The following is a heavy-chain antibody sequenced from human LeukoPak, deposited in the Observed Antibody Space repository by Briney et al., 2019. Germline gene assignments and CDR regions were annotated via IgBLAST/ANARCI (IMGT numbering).Heavy chain of an antibody. CDR1: GFTFSGYW. V-gene: IGHV3-7*01. CDR3: ARSGTAGSVDY. CDR2: IKQDGSEK. Sequence: GGSLRLSCAASGFTFSGYWMSWVRQAPGKGLEWVANIKQDGSEKYYVDSVKGRFTISRDNAKNSLYLQMNSLTVEDTSIFYCARSGTAGSVDYWGQGTLVTVSS. D-gene: IGHD1-7*01. J-gene: IGHJ4*02.